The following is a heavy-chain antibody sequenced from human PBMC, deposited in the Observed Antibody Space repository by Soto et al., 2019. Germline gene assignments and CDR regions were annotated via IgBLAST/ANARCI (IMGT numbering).Heavy chain of an antibody. CDR1: GFTFSSYA. CDR2: ISYDGISK. D-gene: IGHD3-9*01. J-gene: IGHJ4*02. V-gene: IGHV3-30-3*01. Sequence: PGGSLRLSCAASGFTFSSYAMHWVRQAPGKGLEWVAVISYDGISKHYADSVKGRFSISREDSENTLYVQMNSLRAEDTAVYYCAKDGYLDTYYFDYWGQGTLVTVSS. CDR3: AKDGYLDTYYFDY.